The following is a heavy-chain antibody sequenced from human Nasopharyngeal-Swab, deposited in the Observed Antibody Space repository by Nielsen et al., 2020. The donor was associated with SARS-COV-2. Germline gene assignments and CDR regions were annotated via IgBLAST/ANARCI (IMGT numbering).Heavy chain of an antibody. CDR1: GYTFTSYY. CDR3: ARTRLAALYYFDY. J-gene: IGHJ4*02. Sequence: ASVKVSCKASGYTFTSYYMHWVRQAPGQRLEWMGWINAGNGNTKFSQKFQGRVTITRDTSASTAYMELSSLRSEDTAVYYCARTRLAALYYFDYWGQGTLVTVSS. CDR2: INAGNGNT. V-gene: IGHV1-3*01. D-gene: IGHD6-13*01.